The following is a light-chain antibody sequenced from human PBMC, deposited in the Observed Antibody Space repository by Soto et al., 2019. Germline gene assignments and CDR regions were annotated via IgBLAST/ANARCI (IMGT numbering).Light chain of an antibody. V-gene: IGLV2-14*01. CDR1: SSDVGGYNY. CDR3: RSYTSSSTYV. J-gene: IGLJ1*01. CDR2: DVS. Sequence: QSALTQPASVSGSPGQSITISCTGTSSDVGGYNYVSWYQQHPGKAPKLMIYDVSNRPSGVSNRFSGSKSGNTASLTISGLKDEDEDDYYCRSYTSSSTYVFGTGTKLTVL.